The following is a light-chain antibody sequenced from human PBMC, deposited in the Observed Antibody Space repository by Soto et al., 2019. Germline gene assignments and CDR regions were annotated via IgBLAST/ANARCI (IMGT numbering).Light chain of an antibody. CDR2: DTS. CDR3: QQYGSSPRT. Sequence: EIVLTQSPGTLSLSPGERATLSCRASQSVGSKNLAWLQQKPGQAPRLLIYDTSNRATGVADRFSGSGSGTDFTLTISRLEPEDFAVYYCQQYGSSPRTFGQGTRLDIK. CDR1: QSVGSKN. J-gene: IGKJ5*01. V-gene: IGKV3-20*01.